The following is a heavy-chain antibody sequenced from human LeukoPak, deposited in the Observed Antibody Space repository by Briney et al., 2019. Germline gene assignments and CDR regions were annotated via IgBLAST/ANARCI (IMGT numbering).Heavy chain of an antibody. V-gene: IGHV4-59*08. D-gene: IGHD4-17*01. CDR2: IYYSGYN. Sequence: PSETLSLTCTVSGGSITSYYWAWLRQPPEKGLEWIGYIYYSGYNNYNPSLKSRVSMSVDTSKNQFSLKLTSVTAADTAVYHCARHTIASDGARLFDYWGRGTLVTVSS. CDR1: GGSITSYY. J-gene: IGHJ4*02. CDR3: ARHTIASDGARLFDY.